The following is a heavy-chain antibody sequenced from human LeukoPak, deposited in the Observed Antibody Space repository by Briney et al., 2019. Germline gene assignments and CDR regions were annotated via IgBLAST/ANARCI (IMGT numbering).Heavy chain of an antibody. CDR2: IYPGDSDT. V-gene: IGHV5-51*01. D-gene: IGHD3-22*01. CDR3: ARTHSSGYYIRNYFDY. Sequence: PGESLKISCKGSGYRFTTYWIGWVRQMPGKGLEWMGIIYPGDSDTRYSPSFQGQVTISVDKSISTAYLQWSSLKASDTAMYYCARTHSSGYYIRNYFDYWGQGTLVTVSS. CDR1: GYRFTTYW. J-gene: IGHJ4*02.